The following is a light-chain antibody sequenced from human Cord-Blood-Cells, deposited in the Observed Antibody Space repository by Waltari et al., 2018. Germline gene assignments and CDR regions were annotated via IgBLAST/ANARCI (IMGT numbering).Light chain of an antibody. CDR3: QQYGSSPPRYT. CDR1: QSVSSSY. V-gene: IGKV3-20*01. Sequence: EIVLTQSPGTLSLSPGERATLSCRASQSVSSSYLAWYQQKPGQAPRLLIYGASSRATGIPDRFSGSGSGTDFTLTISRPEPEDFAVYYCQQYGSSPPRYTFGQGTKLEIK. CDR2: GAS. J-gene: IGKJ2*01.